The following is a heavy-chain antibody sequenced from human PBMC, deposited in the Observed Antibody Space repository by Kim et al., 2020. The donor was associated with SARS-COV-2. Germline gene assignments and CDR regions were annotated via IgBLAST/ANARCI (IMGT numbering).Heavy chain of an antibody. CDR1: GFTFSSYA. D-gene: IGHD6-13*01. J-gene: IGHJ4*02. CDR3: AKGMYSSRWYNFDY. CDR2: ISNSGDSI. V-gene: IGHV3-23*01. Sequence: GGSLRPSCAASGFTFSSYAMSWVRQAPGKGLEWVSSISNSGDSIYYADSVKGRFTISRDNSKNTLYLQMNSLRAEDTAVYYCAKGMYSSRWYNFDYWGQGTLVTVSS.